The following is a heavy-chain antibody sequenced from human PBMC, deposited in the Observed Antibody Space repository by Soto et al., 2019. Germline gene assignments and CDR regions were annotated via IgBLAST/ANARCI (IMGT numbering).Heavy chain of an antibody. J-gene: IGHJ4*02. D-gene: IGHD4-17*01. CDR2: ISAYNGNT. CDR1: GDTFTSYG. V-gene: IGHV1-18*01. Sequence: ASVKVSYKASGDTFTSYGISWVRQAPGQGLEWMGWISAYNGNTNYAQKLQGRVTMTTDTSTSTAYMELRSLRAEDTAVYFCAKDPNGDYLGAFDNWGQGTLVTVSS. CDR3: AKDPNGDYLGAFDN.